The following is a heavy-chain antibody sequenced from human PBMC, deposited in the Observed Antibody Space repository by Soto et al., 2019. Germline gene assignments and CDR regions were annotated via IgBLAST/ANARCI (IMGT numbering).Heavy chain of an antibody. V-gene: IGHV4-34*01. CDR1: GGSFSAYY. D-gene: IGHD6-6*01. CDR3: ARTSRFEY. J-gene: IGHJ4*02. Sequence: QVQLEQWGAGLLKPSETLSLTCAVYGGSFSAYYWSWIRQPPGKGLEWIGEINHSGSTNHNPSLKNRVTISLDTSKNQFSLKLSSVTAADTAVYYCARTSRFEYWGQGTLVTVSS. CDR2: INHSGST.